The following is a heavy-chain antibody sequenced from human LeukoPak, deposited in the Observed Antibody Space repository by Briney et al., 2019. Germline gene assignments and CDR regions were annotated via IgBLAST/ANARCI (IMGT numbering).Heavy chain of an antibody. V-gene: IGHV6-1*01. CDR3: ASGYNWFDP. CDR2: AYYMSKWFN. J-gene: IGHJ5*02. D-gene: IGHD6-25*01. CDR1: GDGVSSNSAA. Sequence: SQTLSLTCAISGDGVSSNSAAWSWIRQSPSRGLEWLGRAYYMSKWFNNYAVSMKSRMTINPDTSNNQFSLHLNSVTPEDTAVYYCASGYNWFDPWGQGTLVTVSS.